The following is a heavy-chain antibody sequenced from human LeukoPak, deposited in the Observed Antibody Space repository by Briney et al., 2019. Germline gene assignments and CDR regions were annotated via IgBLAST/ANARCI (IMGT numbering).Heavy chain of an antibody. D-gene: IGHD1-1*01. J-gene: IGHJ4*02. Sequence: PSETRSLTCTVPGGSISSSSYSWCWIRQPPAKGLEWIGSIYYTGSTYYNPSLKSRVTISVDTSKNQFSLKLSSVTAADTAVYYCARLGAGTTDYWGQGTLVTVSS. CDR1: GGSISSSSYS. CDR3: ARLGAGTTDY. V-gene: IGHV4-39*01. CDR2: IYYTGST.